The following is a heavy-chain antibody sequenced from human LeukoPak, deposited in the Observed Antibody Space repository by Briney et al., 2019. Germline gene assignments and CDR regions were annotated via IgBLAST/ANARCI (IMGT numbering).Heavy chain of an antibody. D-gene: IGHD6-19*01. CDR2: ISYDGSNK. V-gene: IGHV3-30-3*01. CDR3: TRDHPQWLEDAFDI. Sequence: GGSLRLSCAASGFTFSSYAMHWVRQAPGKGLEWVAVISYDGSNKYYADSVKGRFTISRDNSKNTLYLQMNSLKTEDTAVYYCTRDHPQWLEDAFDIWGQGTMVTVSS. J-gene: IGHJ3*02. CDR1: GFTFSSYA.